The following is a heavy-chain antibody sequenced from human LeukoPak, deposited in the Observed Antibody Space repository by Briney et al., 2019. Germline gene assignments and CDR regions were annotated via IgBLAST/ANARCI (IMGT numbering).Heavy chain of an antibody. CDR1: GLTFRNAW. D-gene: IGHD6-19*01. CDR3: TTDLLPGIAVAGTIKTSDY. Sequence: GGSLRFSCAASGLTFRNAWISWVRKAPGKGLKWVGRIKSKTDGGTTDYAAPVKGRFTISRDDSKNTLYLQMNSLKTEDTAVYYCTTDLLPGIAVAGTIKTSDYWGQGTLVTVSS. V-gene: IGHV3-15*01. CDR2: IKSKTDGGTT. J-gene: IGHJ4*02.